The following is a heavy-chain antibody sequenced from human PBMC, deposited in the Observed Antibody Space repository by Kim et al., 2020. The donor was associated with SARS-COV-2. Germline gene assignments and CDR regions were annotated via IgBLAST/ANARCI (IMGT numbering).Heavy chain of an antibody. CDR1: GGSFSSYY. J-gene: IGHJ4*02. D-gene: IGHD6-25*01. V-gene: IGHV4-59*01. Sequence: SETLSLTCTVSGGSFSSYYWTWIRQTPGNGLEWIGYIYKNGNTNYNPSLKSRVTMLVDTSNNQFSLKLTSVTAADTAVYYCASNRLRGYYFDFWGLGTLVTVSS. CDR3: ASNRLRGYYFDF. CDR2: IYKNGNT.